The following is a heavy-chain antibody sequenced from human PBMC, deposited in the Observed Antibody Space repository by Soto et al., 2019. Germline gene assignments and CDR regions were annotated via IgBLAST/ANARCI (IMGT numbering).Heavy chain of an antibody. CDR1: GGTFSNFG. D-gene: IGHD3-16*02. Sequence: QVQLVQSGAEVKKPGSSVKVSCKASGGTFSNFGLSWVRQAPGQGLEWMGGIMPSSPTVTYARNFQGRLIITADESTTTTYMDLSGLSSEDTAGYYGAQDESDYYVWGSYRSLGQGPPVTVSS. CDR2: IMPSSPTV. V-gene: IGHV1-69*01. CDR3: AQDESDYYVWGSYRS. J-gene: IGHJ5*02.